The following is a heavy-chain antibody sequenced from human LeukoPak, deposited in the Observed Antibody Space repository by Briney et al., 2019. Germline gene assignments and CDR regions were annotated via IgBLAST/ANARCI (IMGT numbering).Heavy chain of an antibody. J-gene: IGHJ4*02. D-gene: IGHD1-26*01. Sequence: TGGSLRLSCAVSGFTFSDYEMNWVRQAPGEGLEWVSYISNTGSSTFFADSVKGRFTISRDSTKNSLYLQMNSLRPEDTAVYYCARQMRRGRGSYFYFDYWGQGTLVTVSS. CDR1: GFTFSDYE. CDR2: ISNTGSST. CDR3: ARQMRRGRGSYFYFDY. V-gene: IGHV3-48*03.